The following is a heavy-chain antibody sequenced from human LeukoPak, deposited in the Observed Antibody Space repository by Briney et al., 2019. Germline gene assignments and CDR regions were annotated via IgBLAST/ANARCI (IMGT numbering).Heavy chain of an antibody. V-gene: IGHV3-66*01. J-gene: IGHJ4*02. CDR3: ARTTPGYCSGGSCLGY. D-gene: IGHD2-15*01. CDR1: GITVSSNY. Sequence: GGSLRLSCAASGITVSSNYMSWVRQAPGKGLEWVSLIYSGGRTYYADSVKGRFTISRDKSKKTLYLQMNSLRAEDTAVYYCARTTPGYCSGGSCLGYWGQGTLVTVS. CDR2: IYSGGRT.